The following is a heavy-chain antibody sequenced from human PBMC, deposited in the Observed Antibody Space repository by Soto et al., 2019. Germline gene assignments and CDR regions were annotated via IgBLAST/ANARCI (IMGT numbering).Heavy chain of an antibody. CDR1: GFTFSSYS. CDR3: ARGSGVSRGSFDY. Sequence: WWSLRLSCASSGFTFSSYSMNWVRQAPGKGLEWVSSISSSSSYIYYADSVKGRFTISRDNAKNSLYLQMNSLRAEDTAVYYCARGSGVSRGSFDYWGQGTLVTVSS. J-gene: IGHJ4*02. D-gene: IGHD3-3*01. V-gene: IGHV3-21*01. CDR2: ISSSSSYI.